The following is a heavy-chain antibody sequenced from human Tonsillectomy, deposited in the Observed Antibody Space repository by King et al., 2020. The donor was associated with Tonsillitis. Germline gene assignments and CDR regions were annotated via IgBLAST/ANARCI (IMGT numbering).Heavy chain of an antibody. V-gene: IGHV3-21*01. J-gene: IGHJ4*02. Sequence: VQLVESGGDLVKPGGSLRLSCAASGFTFSDYAMNWVRQAPGKGLEWVSSISSSSSYIYYADSMKGRFSISRDKAKNSLYLQMNSLRVEDTAVYYFASSRSDILTGYPLSPIDYWGQGTLVTVSS. D-gene: IGHD3-9*01. CDR3: ASSRSDILTGYPLSPIDY. CDR1: GFTFSDYA. CDR2: ISSSSSYI.